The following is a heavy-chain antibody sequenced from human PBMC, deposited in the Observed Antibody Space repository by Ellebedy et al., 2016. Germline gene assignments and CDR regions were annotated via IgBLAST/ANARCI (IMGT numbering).Heavy chain of an antibody. J-gene: IGHJ4*02. CDR3: ATDTYYYDSSGYYQFDY. CDR1: GYTLTELS. V-gene: IGHV1-24*01. CDR2: FDPEDGET. D-gene: IGHD3-22*01. Sequence: ASVKVSCXVSGYTLTELSMHWVRQAPGKGLEWMGGFDPEDGETIYAQKFQGRVTMTEDTSTDTAYMELSSLRSEDTAVYYCATDTYYYDSSGYYQFDYWGQGTLVTVSS.